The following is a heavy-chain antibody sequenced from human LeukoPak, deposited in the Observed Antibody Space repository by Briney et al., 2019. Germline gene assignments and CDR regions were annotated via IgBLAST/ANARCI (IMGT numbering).Heavy chain of an antibody. D-gene: IGHD3-9*01. CDR2: INTNTGNP. Sequence: ASVKVSCKASGYTFTNYPMNWVRQAPGQGLEWMRWINTNTGNPTYAQGFTGRFVFSLDTSVSTAYLQISSLKAEDTAVYYCARDRISYDILTGYYYYMDVWGKGTTVTVSS. CDR1: GYTFTNYP. V-gene: IGHV7-4-1*02. CDR3: ARDRISYDILTGYYYYMDV. J-gene: IGHJ6*03.